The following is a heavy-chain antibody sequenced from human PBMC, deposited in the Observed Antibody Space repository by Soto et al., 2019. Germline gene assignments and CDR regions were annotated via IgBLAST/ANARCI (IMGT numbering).Heavy chain of an antibody. J-gene: IGHJ3*02. CDR1: GGSISSYY. CDR3: ARVRAGDAFDI. CDR2: IYYSGST. D-gene: IGHD6-19*01. Sequence: SETLSLTCTVSGGSISSYYWSWSRQPPGKGLEWIGYIYYSGSTNYNPSLKSRVTISVDTSKNQFSLKLSSVTAADTAVYYCARVRAGDAFDIWGQGTMVTVSS. V-gene: IGHV4-59*01.